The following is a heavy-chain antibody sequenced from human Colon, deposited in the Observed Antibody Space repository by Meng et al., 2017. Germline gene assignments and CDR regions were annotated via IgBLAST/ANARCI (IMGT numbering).Heavy chain of an antibody. J-gene: IGHJ5*02. CDR2: IDHFGIS. Sequence: QVQTPPGGAGLLKPSETLPLSRAVSGGSFSGFYWSWIRQPPGKGLEWIGEIDHFGISNYNSSLKGRLTMSVDTSKKQISLTLTSVTAADTAVYYCAAGLRHGDWFDPWGPGTLVTVSS. CDR1: GGSFSGFY. V-gene: IGHV4-34*02. D-gene: IGHD4-17*01. CDR3: AAGLRHGDWFDP.